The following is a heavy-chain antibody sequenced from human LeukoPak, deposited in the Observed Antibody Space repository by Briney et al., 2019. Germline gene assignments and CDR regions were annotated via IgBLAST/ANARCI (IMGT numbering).Heavy chain of an antibody. CDR1: GGSITTYN. D-gene: IGHD2-2*01. V-gene: IGHV4-4*09. CDR2: IYSSGAT. CDR3: ARRTPGPQLDEYVAYFFDH. Sequence: SETLSLTCTVSGGSITTYNWIWIRQTPGQALEWIGHIYSSGATKYNPSLKSRATILLDTSKNQLSLKLSSVSAADTAVYYCARRTPGPQLDEYVAYFFDHWGQETQVTVSS. J-gene: IGHJ4*02.